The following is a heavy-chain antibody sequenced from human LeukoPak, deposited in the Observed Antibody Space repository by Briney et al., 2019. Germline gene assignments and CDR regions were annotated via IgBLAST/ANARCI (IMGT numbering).Heavy chain of an antibody. CDR1: GFTFSSYG. CDR3: AKDGWREYYGSGSTPHLDY. J-gene: IGHJ4*02. D-gene: IGHD3-10*01. CDR2: ISYNGSNT. Sequence: PGRSLRLSCPASGFTFSSYGMHWVRQAPGKGLEWVAVISYNGSNTYYADSVKVRFTISRDNSKNTLYLQMNNLRAEDTAVYYCAKDGWREYYGSGSTPHLDYWGQGTLVAVSS. V-gene: IGHV3-30*18.